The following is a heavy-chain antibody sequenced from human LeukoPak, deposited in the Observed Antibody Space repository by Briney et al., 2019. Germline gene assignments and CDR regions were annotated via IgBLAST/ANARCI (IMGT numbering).Heavy chain of an antibody. CDR3: ARDIYYYDSSGYYYN. CDR2: IYSDGSFT. D-gene: IGHD3-22*01. Sequence: GGSLRLSCAASGFTFSTSWMHWVRQGPGKGLVWVSRIYSDGSFTSYADSVKGRFTISRDNAKNTLYLQMNSLRAEDTAVYYCARDIYYYDSSGYYYNWGQGTLVTVSS. J-gene: IGHJ4*02. CDR1: GFTFSTSW. V-gene: IGHV3-74*01.